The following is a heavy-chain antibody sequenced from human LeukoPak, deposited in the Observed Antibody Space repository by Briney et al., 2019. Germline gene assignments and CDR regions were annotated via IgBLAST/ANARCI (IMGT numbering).Heavy chain of an antibody. J-gene: IGHJ6*03. CDR2: INHSGST. D-gene: IGHD5-24*01. Sequence: PSETLSLTCAVYGGSFSGYYWSWIRQPPGKGLEWIGEINHSGSTNYNPSLKSRVTISVDTSKNQFSLKLSSVTAADTAVYYCARDWRDGYNNYYYYMDVWGKGTTVTVSS. CDR3: ARDWRDGYNNYYYYMDV. V-gene: IGHV4-34*01. CDR1: GGSFSGYY.